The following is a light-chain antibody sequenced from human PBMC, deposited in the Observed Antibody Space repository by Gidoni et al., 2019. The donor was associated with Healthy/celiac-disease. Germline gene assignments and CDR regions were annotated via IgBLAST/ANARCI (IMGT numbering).Light chain of an antibody. Sequence: DIVMTQSPDSLAVSLGERATNNCKSSQSVLYSSNNKNYLAWYQQKPGQPPKLLIYLASTRESGVPDRFSGSGSGTDFTLTISSLQAEDVAVYYCQQYYSTPSCTFXQXTKLXIK. CDR3: QQYYSTPSCT. J-gene: IGKJ2*02. CDR1: QSVLYSSNNKNY. V-gene: IGKV4-1*01. CDR2: LAS.